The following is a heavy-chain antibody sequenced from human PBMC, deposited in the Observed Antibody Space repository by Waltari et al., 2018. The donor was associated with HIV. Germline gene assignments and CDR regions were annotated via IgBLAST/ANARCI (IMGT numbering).Heavy chain of an antibody. CDR2: INACNGNT. CDR1: GYTFTAYA. D-gene: IGHD3-16*01. CDR3: ASGWGEPAYFDY. V-gene: IGHV1-3*01. J-gene: IGHJ4*02. Sequence: QVQLVQSGAEVKKPGASVKVSCKASGYTFTAYAMHWVRQAPGQRLEWMGWINACNGNTKYSQKFQGRGTITRDTSAGTAYMELSSLRSEDTAVYYCASGWGEPAYFDYWGQGTLVTVSS.